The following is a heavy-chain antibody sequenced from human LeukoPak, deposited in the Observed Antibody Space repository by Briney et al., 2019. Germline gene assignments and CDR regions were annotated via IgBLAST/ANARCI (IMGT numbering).Heavy chain of an antibody. CDR1: GGSISSGGYY. J-gene: IGHJ4*02. CDR3: ARGGYYGSGSYYKTGGYFDY. V-gene: IGHV4-30-4*08. CDR2: IYYSGST. D-gene: IGHD3-10*01. Sequence: SETLSLTCTVSGGSISSGGYYWSWLRQHPGKGLEWIGYIYYSGSTYYNPSLKSRVTISVDTSKNQFSLKLSSVTAADTAVYYCARGGYYGSGSYYKTGGYFDYWGQGTLVTVSS.